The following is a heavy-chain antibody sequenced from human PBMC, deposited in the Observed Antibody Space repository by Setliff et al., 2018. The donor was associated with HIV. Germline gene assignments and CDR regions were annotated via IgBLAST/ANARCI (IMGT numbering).Heavy chain of an antibody. J-gene: IGHJ5*02. CDR2: IHYSGNT. D-gene: IGHD2-15*01. Sequence: SETLSLTCTVSGASISSGSYYWTWIRHHPGRGLEWIGYIHYSGNTDYTPSLKSRVTLSVDTSKNQFTLNLRSVTAADTAVYYCARGQYCGGGSCYSPSYNWFDPWGQGTLVTVTS. CDR1: GASISSGSYY. V-gene: IGHV4-31*03. CDR3: ARGQYCGGGSCYSPSYNWFDP.